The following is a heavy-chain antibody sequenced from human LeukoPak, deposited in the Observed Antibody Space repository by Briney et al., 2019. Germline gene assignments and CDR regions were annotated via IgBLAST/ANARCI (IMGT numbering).Heavy chain of an antibody. J-gene: IGHJ4*02. CDR1: GGTFSSYA. CDR3: ARDTAMVRFDY. CDR2: IIPIFGTA. Sequence: SVKVSCKAPGGTFSSYAISWVRQAPGQGLEWMGGIIPIFGTANYAQKFQGRVTITADESTSTAYMELSSLRSEDTAVYYCARDTAMVRFDYWGQGTLLTVSS. V-gene: IGHV1-69*01. D-gene: IGHD5-18*01.